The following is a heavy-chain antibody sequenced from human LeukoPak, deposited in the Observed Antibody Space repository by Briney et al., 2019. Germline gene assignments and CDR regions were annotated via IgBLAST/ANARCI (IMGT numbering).Heavy chain of an antibody. J-gene: IGHJ5*02. V-gene: IGHV4-4*02. D-gene: IGHD2-2*01. Sequence: PSGTLSLTCGVSGGSISSDNWWSWVRQPPGKGLEWIGEIYHSGSTNYNPSLKSRVTISVEKSKNQFSPKLSSVTAADTAVYYCARDLGYCSSISCYAWFDPWGQGTLVTVSS. CDR2: IYHSGST. CDR3: ARDLGYCSSISCYAWFDP. CDR1: GGSISSDNW.